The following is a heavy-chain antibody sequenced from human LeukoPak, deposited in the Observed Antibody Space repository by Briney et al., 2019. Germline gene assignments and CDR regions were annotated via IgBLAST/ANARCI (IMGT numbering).Heavy chain of an antibody. CDR2: IYYSGST. D-gene: IGHD5-24*01. V-gene: IGHV4-61*01. Sequence: SETLSLTCTVSGGSVSSGSYYWSWIRQPPGKGLEWIGYIYYSGSTNYNPSLKSRVTISVDTSKNQFSLKLSSVTAADTAVYYCARSVGGRWLQLSDYWGQGTLVTVSS. CDR3: ARSVGGRWLQLSDY. CDR1: GGSVSSGSYY. J-gene: IGHJ4*02.